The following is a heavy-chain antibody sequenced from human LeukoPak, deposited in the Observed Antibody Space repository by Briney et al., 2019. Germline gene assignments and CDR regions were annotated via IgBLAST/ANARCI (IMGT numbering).Heavy chain of an antibody. J-gene: IGHJ4*02. Sequence: GRSLRLSCAASGFTFSSYGMHWVRQAPGKGLEWVAVISYDGSNKYYADSVKGRFTISRDNSKNTLYLQMNSLRAEDTAVYYCARRQGTTLNFDYWGQGTLVTVSS. CDR3: ARRQGTTLNFDY. CDR2: ISYDGSNK. CDR1: GFTFSSYG. V-gene: IGHV3-30*03. D-gene: IGHD1-1*01.